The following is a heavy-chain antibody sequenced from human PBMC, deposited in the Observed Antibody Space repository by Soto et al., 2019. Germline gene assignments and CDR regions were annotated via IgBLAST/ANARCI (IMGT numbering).Heavy chain of an antibody. Sequence: SVKVSCKASGGTFSSYAISWVRQAPGQGLEWMGGIIPIFGTANYAQKFQGRVTITADESTSTAYMELSSLRSEDTAVYYCATSTDSSSSLYYYYGMDVWGQGTTVTVSS. J-gene: IGHJ6*02. CDR2: IIPIFGTA. CDR1: GGTFSSYA. CDR3: ATSTDSSSSLYYYYGMDV. D-gene: IGHD6-6*01. V-gene: IGHV1-69*13.